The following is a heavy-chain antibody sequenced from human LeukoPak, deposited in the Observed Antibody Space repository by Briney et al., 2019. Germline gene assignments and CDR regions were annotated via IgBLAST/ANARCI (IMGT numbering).Heavy chain of an antibody. V-gene: IGHV3-33*08. CDR2: IWYDGSNK. Sequence: PGASLRLSCAASGFTFSSYAMSWVRQAPGKGLEWVAVIWYDGSNKYYADSVKGRFTISRDNSKNTLYLQMNSLRAEDTAVYYCARSILLWFGEPHYGMDVWGKGTTVTVSS. J-gene: IGHJ6*04. CDR1: GFTFSSYA. CDR3: ARSILLWFGEPHYGMDV. D-gene: IGHD3-10*01.